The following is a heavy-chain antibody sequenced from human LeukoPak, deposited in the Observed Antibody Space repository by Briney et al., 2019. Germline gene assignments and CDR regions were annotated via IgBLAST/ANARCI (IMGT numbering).Heavy chain of an antibody. Sequence: SETLSLTCTVSGGSISSSSYYWDWIRQSPGKGLEWIGNIYSGGSTYYTPSLKSRVTISVNTSKNQFSLKLSSVTAADTAIYFCARHSRSGSGGYENTFDIWGQGTMVTVSS. J-gene: IGHJ3*02. CDR1: GGSISSSSYY. CDR3: ARHSRSGSGGYENTFDI. V-gene: IGHV4-39*01. D-gene: IGHD5-12*01. CDR2: IYSGGST.